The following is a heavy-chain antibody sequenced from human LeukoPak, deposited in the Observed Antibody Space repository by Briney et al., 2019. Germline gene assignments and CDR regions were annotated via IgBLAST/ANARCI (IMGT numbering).Heavy chain of an antibody. CDR1: GYTFTGYY. Sequence: ASVKVSCKASGYTFTGYYMHWVRQAPGQGLEWMGWINPNIGGTNYAQKFQGRVTMTRDTSISTAYMELSRLRSDDTAVYYCASESPPLDYDFWSGYYSSSGYYYGMDVWGQGTTVTVSS. CDR2: INPNIGGT. D-gene: IGHD3-3*01. CDR3: ASESPPLDYDFWSGYYSSSGYYYGMDV. J-gene: IGHJ6*02. V-gene: IGHV1-2*02.